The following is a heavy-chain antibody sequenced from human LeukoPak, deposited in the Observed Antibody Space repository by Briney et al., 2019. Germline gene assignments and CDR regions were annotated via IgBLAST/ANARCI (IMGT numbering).Heavy chain of an antibody. J-gene: IGHJ4*02. CDR2: INHSGST. CDR3: ARVGEVSSSSFFDY. V-gene: IGHV4-34*01. D-gene: IGHD6-6*01. CDR1: GGSFSGYY. Sequence: PSETLSLTCAVYGGSFSGYYWSWIRQPPGKGLEWIGEINHSGSTNYNPSFKSRVTISVDTSKNQFSLKLSSVTAADTAVYYCARVGEVSSSSFFDYWGQGTLVTVSS.